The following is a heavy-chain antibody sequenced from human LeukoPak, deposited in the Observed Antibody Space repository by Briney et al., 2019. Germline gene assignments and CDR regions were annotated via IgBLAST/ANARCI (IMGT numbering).Heavy chain of an antibody. V-gene: IGHV3-53*01. CDR1: GFTVSSNY. Sequence: GGSLRLSCAASGFTVSSNYMSWVRQAPGKGLEWVSVIYSGGSTYYADSVKGRFTISRDNSKNTLYLQMNSLRAEDTAVYYCARDPGVGFLNYYYYGMDVWGQGTTVTVSS. CDR3: ARDPGVGFLNYYYYGMDV. J-gene: IGHJ6*02. D-gene: IGHD1-26*01. CDR2: IYSGGST.